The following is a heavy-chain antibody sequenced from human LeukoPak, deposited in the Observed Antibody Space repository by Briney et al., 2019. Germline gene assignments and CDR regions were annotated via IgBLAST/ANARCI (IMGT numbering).Heavy chain of an antibody. V-gene: IGHV3-7*01. CDR3: ARSSHKMFHYYMDV. D-gene: IGHD3-10*02. CDR2: IKQDGSEK. CDR1: GFTFTNNF. J-gene: IGHJ6*03. Sequence: GGSLRLSCAASGFTFTNNFMSWVRQVPGKGLEWVANIKQDGSEKTYADSVRGRFTIFRDNAKNSLYLQMNSLRAEDTAVYYCARSSHKMFHYYMDVWGKGTTVTVSS.